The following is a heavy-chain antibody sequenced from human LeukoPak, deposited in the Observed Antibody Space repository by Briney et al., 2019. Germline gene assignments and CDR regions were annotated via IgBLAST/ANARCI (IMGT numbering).Heavy chain of an antibody. Sequence: GGTLRLCCAAPGFTLRNAWRGWLRQAPGKGVQGVGRIQRKTDGRTTEYATPVKGRFIMASDDSTTTLYLQMNSLKTEDTAVYYCCTDLLDYWGQGTLVTVSS. D-gene: IGHD1-1*01. CDR1: GFTLRNAW. J-gene: IGHJ4*02. CDR3: CTDLLDY. CDR2: IQRKTDGRTT. V-gene: IGHV3-15*01.